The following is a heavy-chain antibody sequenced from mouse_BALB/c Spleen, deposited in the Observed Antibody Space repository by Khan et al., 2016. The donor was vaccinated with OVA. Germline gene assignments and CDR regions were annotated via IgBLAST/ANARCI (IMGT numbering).Heavy chain of an antibody. J-gene: IGHJ3*01. Sequence: EVELVESGGGLVQPGGSRKLSCAASGFTFSDYGMAWVRQAPGKGPEWVAFISDLAYTIYYGDAVTGRFTISREDAKNTLYLEMSSLRSDDTAIYYWAGGGGTAPFAYWGLGTLVTVSA. D-gene: IGHD1-2*01. CDR3: AGGGGTAPFAY. CDR1: GFTFSDYG. V-gene: IGHV5-15*02. CDR2: ISDLAYTI.